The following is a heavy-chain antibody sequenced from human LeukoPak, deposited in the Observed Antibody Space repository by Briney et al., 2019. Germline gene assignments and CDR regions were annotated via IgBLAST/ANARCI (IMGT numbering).Heavy chain of an antibody. CDR3: ARDPYYYGSGSYFVPLSDYYYYGMDV. D-gene: IGHD3-10*01. V-gene: IGHV1-18*01. J-gene: IGHJ6*02. Sequence: ASVKVSCKASGYTFTSYGISWVRQAPGQGLEWMGWISAYNGNTNYAQKLQGRVTMTTDTSTSTAYMELRSLRSDDTAVYYSARDPYYYGSGSYFVPLSDYYYYGMDVWGQGTTVTVSS. CDR2: ISAYNGNT. CDR1: GYTFTSYG.